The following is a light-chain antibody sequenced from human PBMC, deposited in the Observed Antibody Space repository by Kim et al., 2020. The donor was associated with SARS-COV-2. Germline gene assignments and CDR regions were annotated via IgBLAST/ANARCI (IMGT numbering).Light chain of an antibody. CDR1: SANIGSNT. Sequence: QSVLTQPPSASGTPGQRVTISCSGSSANIGSNTVNWYQQLPGTAPKLLIYSNNQRPSWVPARFSGSKSGTSASLAISGLQSEDEADYYCAAWDDSAWVFGGGTQLTVL. J-gene: IGLJ3*02. CDR3: AAWDDSAWV. V-gene: IGLV1-44*01. CDR2: SNN.